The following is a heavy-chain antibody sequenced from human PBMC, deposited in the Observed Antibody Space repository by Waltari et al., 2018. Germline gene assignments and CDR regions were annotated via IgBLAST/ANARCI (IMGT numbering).Heavy chain of an antibody. CDR1: GGTFSSSA. D-gene: IGHD3-22*01. J-gene: IGHJ5*02. CDR2: IIPIFGTA. V-gene: IGHV1-69*05. CDR3: ASSRYYYDSSGYHWFDP. Sequence: QVQLVQSGAEVKQPGSSVKVSCKASGGTFSSSAISWVRQAPGQGLEWMGGIIPIFGTANYAQKIQGRVTITTDESTSTAYRELSSLRSEDTAVEYCASSRYYYDSSGYHWFDPWGQGTLVTVSS.